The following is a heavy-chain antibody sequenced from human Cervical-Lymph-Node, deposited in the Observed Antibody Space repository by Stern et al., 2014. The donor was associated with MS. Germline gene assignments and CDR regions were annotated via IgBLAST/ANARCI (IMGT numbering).Heavy chain of an antibody. CDR3: TRGRGTNSYH. V-gene: IGHV3-49*03. CDR2: IRTKRYDETT. CDR1: GFTFGDYA. J-gene: IGHJ4*02. Sequence: EVQLEESGGGLVQPGRSLRLSCTASGFTFGDYAMSWFRQAPGKGLEWVGFIRTKRYDETTQYGASVKGRFTISRDDSRSIAYLQMSSLKSEDTAVYYCTRGRGTNSYHWGQGVLVTVSS. D-gene: IGHD2-2*01.